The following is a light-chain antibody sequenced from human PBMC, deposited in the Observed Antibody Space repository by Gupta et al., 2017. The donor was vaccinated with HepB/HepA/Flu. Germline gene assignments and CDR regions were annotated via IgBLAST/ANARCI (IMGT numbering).Light chain of an antibody. CDR2: SLS. V-gene: IGKV2-40*01. CDR1: QSLLDSDDGNTF. J-gene: IGKJ1*01. CDR3: RQRISFPGT. Sequence: EIVMTQTPLSLPVTTGEPASISCRPSQSLLDSDDGNTFLDWYVQRPGQSPQLLIYSLSFRASGVPDRFSGSGSGTDFTLKISSVEAEDVGVYFCRQRISFPGTFGQGTTVEIK.